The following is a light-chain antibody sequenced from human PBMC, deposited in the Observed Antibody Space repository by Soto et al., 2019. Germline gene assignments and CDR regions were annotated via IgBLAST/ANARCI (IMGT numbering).Light chain of an antibody. J-gene: IGLJ1*01. CDR1: SSDVGKYDY. Sequence: QSVLTQPPSASGSPGQSVTISCTGTSSDVGKYDYVSWFQHHPGKAPKLIIYEVSKRPSGVPDRFSGSKSGSTASLTVSGLQTEDEPDYYCASWDNNLSGYVFGTGTKV. CDR3: ASWDNNLSGYV. V-gene: IGLV2-8*01. CDR2: EVS.